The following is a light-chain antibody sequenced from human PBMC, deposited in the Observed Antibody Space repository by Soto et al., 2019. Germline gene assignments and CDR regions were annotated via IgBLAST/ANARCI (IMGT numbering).Light chain of an antibody. Sequence: DIVLTQSPATLSLSPGERATLSCRASQSVGSFLAWYRQRPGQSPSLLIYDASNRASGIPARFSGSGSGTDFTLTISSLDPDDFAVYYCQQRGYWPMTFGQGTKLESK. V-gene: IGKV3-11*01. CDR3: QQRGYWPMT. CDR1: QSVGSF. J-gene: IGKJ2*01. CDR2: DAS.